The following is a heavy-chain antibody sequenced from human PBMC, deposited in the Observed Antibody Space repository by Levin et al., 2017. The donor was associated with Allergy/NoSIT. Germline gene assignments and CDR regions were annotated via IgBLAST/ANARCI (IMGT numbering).Heavy chain of an antibody. CDR2: INHSGST. V-gene: IGHV4-34*01. Sequence: SQTLSLTCAVYGGSFSGYYWSWIRQPPGKGLEWIGEINHSGSTNYNPSLKSRVTISVDTSKNQFSLTLSSVTAADTAVYYCARDRNKANVIAGRQSWFAPWGQGTLVTVSS. D-gene: IGHD1-14*01. CDR3: ARDRNKANVIAGRQSWFAP. CDR1: GGSFSGYY. J-gene: IGHJ5*02.